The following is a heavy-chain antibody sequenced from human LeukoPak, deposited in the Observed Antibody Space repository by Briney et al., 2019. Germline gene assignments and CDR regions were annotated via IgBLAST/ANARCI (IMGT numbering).Heavy chain of an antibody. V-gene: IGHV3-48*04. D-gene: IGHD2-2*01. J-gene: IGHJ4*02. CDR2: ISSSGSTI. CDR1: GFTFSSYS. CDR3: ATYCSSTSCYLGSFDY. Sequence: GGSLRLSCAASGFTFSSYSMNWVRQAPGKGLEWVSYISSSGSTIYYADSVKGRFTISRDNAKNSLYLQMNSLRAEDTAVYYCATYCSSTSCYLGSFDYWGQGTLVTVSS.